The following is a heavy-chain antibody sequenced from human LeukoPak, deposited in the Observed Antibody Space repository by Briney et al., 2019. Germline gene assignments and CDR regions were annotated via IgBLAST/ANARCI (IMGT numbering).Heavy chain of an antibody. V-gene: IGHV4-59*08. D-gene: IGHD3-16*01. Sequence: SETLSLTCAVSGASLSGSYWSWIRQPPGKGLEWIGYMYYSGITNSSPSLKSRVTISLDTSKNQFSLRLRSVTAADTAVYYGARHPDSVAGFDSWGQGALVSVSS. CDR2: MYYSGIT. CDR3: ARHPDSVAGFDS. CDR1: GASLSGSY. J-gene: IGHJ4*02.